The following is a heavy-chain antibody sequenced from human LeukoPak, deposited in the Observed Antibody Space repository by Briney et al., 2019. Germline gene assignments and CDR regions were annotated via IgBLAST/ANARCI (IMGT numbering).Heavy chain of an antibody. J-gene: IGHJ4*02. CDR2: INHSGST. V-gene: IGHV4-34*01. Sequence: PSETLSLTCAVYGGSFSGYYWSWIRQPPGRGLEWIGEINHSGSTNYNPSLKSRVTISVDTSKNQFSLKLSSVTAADTAVYYCASNSFDYYGSGSYSVDYWGQGTLVTVSS. CDR1: GGSFSGYY. D-gene: IGHD3-10*01. CDR3: ASNSFDYYGSGSYSVDY.